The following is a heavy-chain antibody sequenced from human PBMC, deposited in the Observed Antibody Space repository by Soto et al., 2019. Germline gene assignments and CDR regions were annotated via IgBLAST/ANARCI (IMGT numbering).Heavy chain of an antibody. Sequence: ASVKVSCKSSGYTFSTYGIRWVRQAPGQGLEWMGCISAYNGATNYAQKFQDRLTMTTDTSTSTAYMELRSLRSDDTAVYFCARAPNASNWDCWGQGTLVTVSS. V-gene: IGHV1-18*01. CDR3: ARAPNASNWDC. CDR2: ISAYNGAT. J-gene: IGHJ4*02. CDR1: GYTFSTYG. D-gene: IGHD6-13*01.